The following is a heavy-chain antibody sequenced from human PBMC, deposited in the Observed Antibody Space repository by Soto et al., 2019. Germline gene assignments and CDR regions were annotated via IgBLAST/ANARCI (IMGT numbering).Heavy chain of an antibody. CDR2: ISYDGGNK. CDR1: GFIFSTYV. Sequence: GGSLRLSCAASGFIFSTYVMHWVRQSPGKGLEWVAVISYDGGNKYYADSVKGRFTISRDNSKDTLILQMNSLRAEDTAVYYCAKILGYCSSSSCSKDYYYYYGLDVWGLGTTVTVSS. V-gene: IGHV3-30*18. J-gene: IGHJ6*02. D-gene: IGHD2-2*01. CDR3: AKILGYCSSSSCSKDYYYYYGLDV.